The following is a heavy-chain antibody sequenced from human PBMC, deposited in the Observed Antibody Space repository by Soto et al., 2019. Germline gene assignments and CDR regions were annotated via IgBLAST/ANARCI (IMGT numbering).Heavy chain of an antibody. CDR2: IKSDGSIT. D-gene: IGHD2-2*02. Sequence: HPGGSLRLSCAASGFTFSSYAMSWVRQAPGKGLEWVSRIKSDGSITNYADSVKGRFTVSRDNARNTLYLQMNSLRAEDSAVYYCFRTIRALWGQGALVTVSS. CDR3: FRTIRAL. J-gene: IGHJ4*02. V-gene: IGHV3-74*01. CDR1: GFTFSSYA.